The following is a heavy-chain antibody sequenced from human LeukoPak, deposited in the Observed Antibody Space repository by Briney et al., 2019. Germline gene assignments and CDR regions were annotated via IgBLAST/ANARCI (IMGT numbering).Heavy chain of an antibody. V-gene: IGHV4-4*02. D-gene: IGHD3-10*01. CDR3: ARPGGSGSYYSS. CDR2: IYHSGST. CDR1: GGSISSSNW. J-gene: IGHJ5*02. Sequence: SETLSLTCAVSGGSISSSNWWSWVRQPPGKGLEWIGEIYHSGSTNYNPSLKSRVTISVDKSKNQFSLKLSSVTAADAAVYYCARPGGSGSYYSSWGQGTLVTVSS.